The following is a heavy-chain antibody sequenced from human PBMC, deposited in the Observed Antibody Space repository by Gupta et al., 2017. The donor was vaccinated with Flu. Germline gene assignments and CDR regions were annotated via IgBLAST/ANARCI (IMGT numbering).Heavy chain of an antibody. D-gene: IGHD6-19*01. Sequence: GVSLSSGYWGWIRQTPGKGLEWIAYIHHSGTTTYNPSLKSRVTISVDTSKSQFSLKLTSLSGADTAVYYCARRYNSGWYSGFYFDFWGLGTLVTVSS. CDR2: IHHSGTT. J-gene: IGHJ4*02. CDR1: GVSLSSGY. V-gene: IGHV4-59*01. CDR3: ARRYNSGWYSGFYFDF.